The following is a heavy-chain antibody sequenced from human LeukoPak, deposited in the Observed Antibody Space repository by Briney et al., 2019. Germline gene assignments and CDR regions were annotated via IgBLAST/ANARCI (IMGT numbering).Heavy chain of an antibody. J-gene: IGHJ4*02. D-gene: IGHD3-10*01. CDR2: MNSNSGNT. CDR1: GYTFTNYD. V-gene: IGHV1-8*01. Sequence: ASVKLSCKASGYTFTNYDIMWVRHATGQGPEWMGWMNSNSGNTGYAQKFQGRVTMTRDTSINTAYMELHSLTSEDTAVYYCARGRGGTVVRGYLDYWGQGTLVTVSS. CDR3: ARGRGGTVVRGYLDY.